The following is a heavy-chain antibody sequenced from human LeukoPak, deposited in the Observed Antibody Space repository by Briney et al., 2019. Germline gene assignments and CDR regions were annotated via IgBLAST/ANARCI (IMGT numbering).Heavy chain of an antibody. CDR3: ARVSVTPGEYYYYYMDV. D-gene: IGHD4-23*01. Sequence: SVKVSCKASGSTFSSYAISWVRQAPGQGLEWMGGIIPIFGTANYAQKFQGRVTITTDESTSTAYMELSSLRSEDTAVYYCARVSVTPGEYYYYYMDVWGKGTTVTVSS. V-gene: IGHV1-69*05. CDR2: IIPIFGTA. J-gene: IGHJ6*03. CDR1: GSTFSSYA.